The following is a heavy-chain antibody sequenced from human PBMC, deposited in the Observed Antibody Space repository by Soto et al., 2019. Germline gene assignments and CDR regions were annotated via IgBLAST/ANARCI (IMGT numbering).Heavy chain of an antibody. Sequence: GRSRTLSISASGVTFISYSMNWVRPAPGKGLEWVSSISSSSSYIYYADSVKGRLTISRDNAKNSLYLQIKSLRGEDKAVYYCARAVYCSSPSCYNDQDLYYYSYGMDVWGQGTKVTVSS. V-gene: IGHV3-21*01. CDR2: ISSSSSYI. CDR1: GVTFISYS. J-gene: IGHJ6*02. D-gene: IGHD2-2*01. CDR3: ARAVYCSSPSCYNDQDLYYYSYGMDV.